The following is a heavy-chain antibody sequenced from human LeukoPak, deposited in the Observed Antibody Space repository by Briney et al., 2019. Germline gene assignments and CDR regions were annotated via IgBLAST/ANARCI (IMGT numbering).Heavy chain of an antibody. V-gene: IGHV3-7*01. CDR3: ASEGRYYYYYMDV. J-gene: IGHJ6*03. CDR1: GFTFSSYW. CDR2: IKQDGSEK. Sequence: TGGSLRLSCAASGFTFSSYWMSWVRQAPGKGLEWVANIKQDGSEKYYVDSVKGRFTISRDNAKNSLYLQMNSLRAEDTAVYYCASEGRYYYYYMDVWGKGTTVTVSS.